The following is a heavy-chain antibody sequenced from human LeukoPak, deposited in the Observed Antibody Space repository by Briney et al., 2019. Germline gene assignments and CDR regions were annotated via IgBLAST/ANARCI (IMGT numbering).Heavy chain of an antibody. CDR3: AIPPTGDGNYFDY. D-gene: IGHD7-27*01. J-gene: IGHJ4*02. V-gene: IGHV1-46*01. CDR2: INPSGGST. Sequence: ASVKVSCKASGGTFSSYAISWVRQAPGQGLEWMGIINPSGGSTSYAQKFQGRVTMTRDTSTSTVYMELSSLRSEDTAVYYCAIPPTGDGNYFDYWGQGTLVTVSS. CDR1: GGTFSSYA.